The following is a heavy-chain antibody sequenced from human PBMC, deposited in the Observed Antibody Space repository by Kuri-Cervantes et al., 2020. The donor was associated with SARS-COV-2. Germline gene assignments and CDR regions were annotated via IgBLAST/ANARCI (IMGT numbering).Heavy chain of an antibody. D-gene: IGHD3-3*01. V-gene: IGHV3-30-3*01. CDR1: GFTFRSYA. J-gene: IGHJ4*02. CDR2: ISYDGSNK. CDR3: ASDAYDFWSGYSIALFDYFDY. Sequence: GESLKISCGASGFTFRSYAMHWVRQAPGKGLEWVAVISYDGSNKYYADSVKGRFTISRDNSKNTLYLQMNSLRAEDTAVYYCASDAYDFWSGYSIALFDYFDYWGQGTLVTVSS.